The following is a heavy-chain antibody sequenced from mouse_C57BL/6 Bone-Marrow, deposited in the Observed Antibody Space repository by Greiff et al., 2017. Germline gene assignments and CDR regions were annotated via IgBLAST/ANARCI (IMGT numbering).Heavy chain of an antibody. D-gene: IGHD2-5*01. J-gene: IGHJ4*01. CDR2: ISYSGST. V-gene: IGHV3-8*01. CDR3: ARGGYYSNYLYAMDY. Sequence: EVKVVESGPGLAKPSQTLSLTCSVTGYSITSDYWNWIRQFPGNKLEYMGYISYSGSTYYNPSLKSRISITRDTSKSQYYLQLNSVTTEDTATYYCARGGYYSNYLYAMDYWGQGTSVTVSS. CDR1: GYSITSDY.